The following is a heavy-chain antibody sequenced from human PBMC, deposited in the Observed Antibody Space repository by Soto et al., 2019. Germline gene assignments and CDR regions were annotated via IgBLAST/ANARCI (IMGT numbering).Heavy chain of an antibody. V-gene: IGHV1-18*01. CDR1: DYAFHTYG. D-gene: IGHD6-6*01. CDR3: ARKSSSSSWFDP. CDR2: ISTYNGNT. Sequence: QVQLVQSGAEVKKPGASVKVSCKTSDYAFHTYGVTWVRQAPEQGLAWMGWISTYNGNTNYAQNFQGRVTMTTDPSTKTAYMELRSLKSDDTAVYYCARKSSSSSWFDPWGQGTLVTVSS. J-gene: IGHJ5*02.